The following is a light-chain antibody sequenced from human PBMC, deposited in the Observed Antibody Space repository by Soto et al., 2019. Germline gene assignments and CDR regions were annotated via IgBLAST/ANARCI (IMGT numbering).Light chain of an antibody. CDR3: QQYGGSPWT. CDR2: GVS. CDR1: QSVSSY. V-gene: IGKV3-20*01. Sequence: EIVLTQSPGTLSLSPGERATLSCRASQSVSSYLAWYQQKPGQAPSLLIYGVSTRATAISDRFSGSGSGTAFSLTISRLDPEDFAVYFCQQYGGSPWTFGQGTKVEI. J-gene: IGKJ1*01.